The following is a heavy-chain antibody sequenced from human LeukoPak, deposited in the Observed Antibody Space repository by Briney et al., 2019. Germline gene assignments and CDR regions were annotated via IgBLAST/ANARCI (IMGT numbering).Heavy chain of an antibody. J-gene: IGHJ4*02. CDR2: ISGSGGST. CDR3: ASRHYDSTGDYFDY. Sequence: PGGSLRLSCAASGFTFSSYAMSWVRQAPGKGLEWVSAISGSGGSTYYADSVKGRFTISRDNSKNTLYLKMNSLRAEDTAVYYCASRHYDSTGDYFDYWGQGTLVTVSS. CDR1: GFTFSSYA. V-gene: IGHV3-23*01. D-gene: IGHD3-22*01.